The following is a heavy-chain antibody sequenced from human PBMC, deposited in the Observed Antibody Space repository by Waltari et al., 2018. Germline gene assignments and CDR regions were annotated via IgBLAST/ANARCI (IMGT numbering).Heavy chain of an antibody. J-gene: IGHJ4*02. D-gene: IGHD3-3*01. CDR1: GFTFSSYA. CDR2: ISYDGSNK. Sequence: QVQLVESGGGVVQPGRSLRLSCAASGFTFSSYAMHGVRQAPGKGLEWVAVISYDGSNKYYADSVKGRFTISRDNSKNTLYLQMNSLRAEDTAVYYCARDIRFWSGYSDYWGQGTLVTVSS. CDR3: ARDIRFWSGYSDY. V-gene: IGHV3-30-3*01.